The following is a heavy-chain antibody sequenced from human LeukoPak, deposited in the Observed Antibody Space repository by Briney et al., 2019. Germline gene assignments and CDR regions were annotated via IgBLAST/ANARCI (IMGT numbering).Heavy chain of an antibody. CDR1: GFTFTTYA. D-gene: IGHD3-22*01. J-gene: IGHJ3*02. V-gene: IGHV3-21*01. CDR2: ISSSSSYI. CDR3: TRLPLTYYYDSSAEYHDAFDI. Sequence: GGSLRLSCAASGFTFTTYAMNWVRQAPGKGLEWVSSISSSSSYIHYGDSEKGRFTIFRDNAKNSLYLQMSSLRAEDTAVYYCTRLPLTYYYDSSAEYHDAFDIWGQGTMVTVSS.